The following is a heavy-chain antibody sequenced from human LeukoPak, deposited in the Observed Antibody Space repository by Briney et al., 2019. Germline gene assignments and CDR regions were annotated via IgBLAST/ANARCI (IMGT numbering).Heavy chain of an antibody. CDR2: IYTSGST. J-gene: IGHJ3*02. Sequence: SETLSLTCTVSGGSISSYYWSWIRQPAGKGLEWIGRIYTSGSTNYNPSLKSRVTMSVDTSKNQFSLELSSVTAADTAVYYCARDPLWFGELHTFDIWGQGTMVTVSS. CDR1: GGSISSYY. D-gene: IGHD3-10*01. CDR3: ARDPLWFGELHTFDI. V-gene: IGHV4-4*07.